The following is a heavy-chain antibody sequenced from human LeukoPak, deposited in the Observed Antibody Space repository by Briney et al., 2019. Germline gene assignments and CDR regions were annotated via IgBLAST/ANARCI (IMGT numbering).Heavy chain of an antibody. V-gene: IGHV3-48*04. CDR2: ITSSSFTI. CDR3: ARSPRYCSGGSCYGTRFDY. Sequence: GGSLRLSCAASGFTFSTYSMNWVRQAPGKGLEWISCITSSSFTIYYADSVKGRFTISRDNAKNSLYLQMNSLRAEDTAVYYCARSPRYCSGGSCYGTRFDYWGQGTLVTVSS. CDR1: GFTFSTYS. D-gene: IGHD2-15*01. J-gene: IGHJ4*02.